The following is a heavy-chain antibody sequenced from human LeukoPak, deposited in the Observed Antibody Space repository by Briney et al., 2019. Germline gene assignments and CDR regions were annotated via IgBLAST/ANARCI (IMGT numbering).Heavy chain of an antibody. CDR1: GFTFISFG. J-gene: IGHJ4*02. CDR2: ISYDGSNK. V-gene: IGHV3-30*18. Sequence: GGSLRLSCAASGFTFISFGMHWVRQAPGKGLEWVALISYDGSNKYYADSVKGRFTVSRDNSKNTLYLQMNSLRAEDAAVYYCAKDWDPGYYDSSGSYPDYWGQGTLVTVSS. D-gene: IGHD3-22*01. CDR3: AKDWDPGYYDSSGSYPDY.